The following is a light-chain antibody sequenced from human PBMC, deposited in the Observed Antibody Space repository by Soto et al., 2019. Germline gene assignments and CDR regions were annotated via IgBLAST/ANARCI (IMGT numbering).Light chain of an antibody. J-gene: IGKJ1*01. CDR3: QQYYNTPRT. Sequence: EIVLTHSPGTLSLSPGERATFSCRASQSVSSNYLAWYQQKPGQAPRLLIYGAFKRATGIPDRFSGSGSGTDFTLTISSLQAEDVAVYYCQQYYNTPRTFGQGTKVDI. V-gene: IGKV3-20*01. CDR1: QSVSSNY. CDR2: GAF.